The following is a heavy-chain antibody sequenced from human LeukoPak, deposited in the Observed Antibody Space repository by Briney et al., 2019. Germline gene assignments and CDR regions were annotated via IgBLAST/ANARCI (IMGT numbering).Heavy chain of an antibody. CDR2: ISYDGGNK. J-gene: IGHJ6*02. D-gene: IGHD2-21*01. CDR1: GFTFSSYG. Sequence: GGSLRLSCAASGFTFSSYGMLWVRQAPGKGLEWVAVISYDGGNKYYADSVKGRFTISRDNSKNTLYLQMNSLRAEDTAVYYCAKGDHYYGMDVWGQGTTVTVSS. CDR3: AKGDHYYGMDV. V-gene: IGHV3-30*18.